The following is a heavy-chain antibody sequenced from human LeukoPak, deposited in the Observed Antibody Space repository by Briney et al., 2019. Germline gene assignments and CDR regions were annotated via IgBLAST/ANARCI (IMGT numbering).Heavy chain of an antibody. D-gene: IGHD3-22*01. V-gene: IGHV1-8*01. CDR2: MNPNSGNT. CDR3: GRSPILRDYKVSSGYYYGLGN. J-gene: IGHJ4*02. CDR1: EYTFTSYD. Sequence: ASVKVSCKASEYTFTSYDINWVRQATGQGLEWMGWMNPNSGNTGYAQKFQGRVTMTRNTSISTAYMELSSLRSEDTAGYYCGRSPILRDYKVSSGYYYGLGNWGKGTLVTVS.